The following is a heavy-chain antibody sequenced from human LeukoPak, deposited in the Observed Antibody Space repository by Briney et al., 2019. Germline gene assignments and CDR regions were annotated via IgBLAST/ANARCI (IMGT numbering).Heavy chain of an antibody. V-gene: IGHV4-59*08. D-gene: IGHD4-17*01. Sequence: SETLSLTCTVSGGSISSYYWSWVRQPPGKGLEWVGYIDYSGSTNYNPSLKSRVTMSVDTSKHQFSLKLNSVTAADTAVYYCARFYGGYYYYYMDVWGKGATVTVSS. CDR2: IDYSGST. CDR1: GGSISSYY. J-gene: IGHJ6*03. CDR3: ARFYGGYYYYYMDV.